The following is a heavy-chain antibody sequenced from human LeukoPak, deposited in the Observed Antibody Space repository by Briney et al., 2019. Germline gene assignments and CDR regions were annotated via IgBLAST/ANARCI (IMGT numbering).Heavy chain of an antibody. J-gene: IGHJ4*02. CDR1: GFTFYSYV. V-gene: IGHV3-30*18. CDR2: ISYDVSNK. CDR3: VKDHESSGYSHY. D-gene: IGHD3-22*01. Sequence: PGGSLRLSCAASGFTFYSYVIHWVRQAPGKGLEWVALISYDVSNKFYADSVKGRFTISRDNSKNTLYLQMNSLRAEDTAVYYCVKDHESSGYSHYWGQGTLVTVSS.